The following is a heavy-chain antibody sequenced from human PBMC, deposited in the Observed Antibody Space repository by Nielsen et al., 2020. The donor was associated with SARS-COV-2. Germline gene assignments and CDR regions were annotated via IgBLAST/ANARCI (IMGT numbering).Heavy chain of an antibody. J-gene: IGHJ5*02. CDR3: ARDVGYDFWSGYWFDP. CDR1: GFTFSSYA. Sequence: GESLKISCAASGFTFSSYAMHWVRQAPGKGLEWVAVISYDGSNKYYADSVKGRFTISRDNSKNTLYLQMNSLRAEDTAVYSCARDVGYDFWSGYWFDPWGQGTLVTVSS. V-gene: IGHV3-30*04. CDR2: ISYDGSNK. D-gene: IGHD3-3*01.